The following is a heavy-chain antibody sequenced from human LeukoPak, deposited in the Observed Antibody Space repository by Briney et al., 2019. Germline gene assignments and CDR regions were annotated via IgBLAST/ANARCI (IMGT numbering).Heavy chain of an antibody. V-gene: IGHV1-69*13. CDR3: ARDAPEPGNGSGWSRGAFDI. D-gene: IGHD6-19*01. J-gene: IGHJ3*02. CDR2: IIPIFGTA. Sequence: SVKVSCKTSGGTFNSYAISWVRQAPGQGLEWMGGIIPIFGTANYAQKFQGRVTITADESTSTAYMELSSLRSEDTAVYYCARDAPEPGNGSGWSRGAFDIWGQGTMVTVSS. CDR1: GGTFNSYA.